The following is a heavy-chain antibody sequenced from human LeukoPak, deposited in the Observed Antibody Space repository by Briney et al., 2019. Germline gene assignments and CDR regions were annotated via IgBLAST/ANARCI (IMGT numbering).Heavy chain of an antibody. D-gene: IGHD3-16*01. CDR1: GGSISSYY. CDR2: LYSSGST. V-gene: IGHV4-59*01. CDR3: ARAFRGGYYMDV. J-gene: IGHJ6*03. Sequence: SETLSLTCTVSGGSISSYYWSWIRQPPGKGLEWIGYLYSSGSTNYNPSLESRVTITEDTSKNQLSPRLNSVTAADTAAYYCARAFRGGYYMDVWGKGTTVTVSS.